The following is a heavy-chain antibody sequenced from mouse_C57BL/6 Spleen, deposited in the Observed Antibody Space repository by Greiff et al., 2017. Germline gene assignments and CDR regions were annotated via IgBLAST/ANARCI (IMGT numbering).Heavy chain of an antibody. CDR1: GYTFTSYW. Sequence: QVQLQQPGAELVKPGASVKMSCKASGYTFTSYWITWVKQRPGQGLEWIGDIYPGSGSTNYNEKFKSKATLTVDTSSSTAYMQLSSLTSEDSAVYYCARSEGIYDGYYAYFDVWGTGTTVTVSS. D-gene: IGHD2-3*01. CDR3: ARSEGIYDGYYAYFDV. V-gene: IGHV1-55*01. CDR2: IYPGSGST. J-gene: IGHJ1*03.